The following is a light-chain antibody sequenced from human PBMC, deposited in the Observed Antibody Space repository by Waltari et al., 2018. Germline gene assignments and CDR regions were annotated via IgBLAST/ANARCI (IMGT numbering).Light chain of an antibody. Sequence: DIVMTQSPDSLAVSLGERATINFKSSQSVLYSSNNKNYLAWYQQKAGQPPKLLIYWASTRESGVPDRFSGSGSGTDFTLTISSLQAEDVAVYHCQQYYSISPTFGQGTKVEIK. CDR3: QQYYSISPT. CDR1: QSVLYSSNNKNY. J-gene: IGKJ1*01. CDR2: WAS. V-gene: IGKV4-1*01.